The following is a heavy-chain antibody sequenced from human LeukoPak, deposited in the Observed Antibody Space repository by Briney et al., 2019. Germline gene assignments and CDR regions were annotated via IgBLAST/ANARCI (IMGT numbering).Heavy chain of an antibody. D-gene: IGHD3-10*01. J-gene: IGHJ4*02. CDR3: ARWNLLLWFGELSGFDY. CDR2: LSGSGDDT. Sequence: GGSPRLSCAASGFTFSSYAMSWVRQAPGKGLEWVSTLSGSGDDTSYANSVRGRFTISRDNAKNSLYLQMNSLRAEDTAVYYCARWNLLLWFGELSGFDYWGQGTLVTVSS. CDR1: GFTFSSYA. V-gene: IGHV3-23*01.